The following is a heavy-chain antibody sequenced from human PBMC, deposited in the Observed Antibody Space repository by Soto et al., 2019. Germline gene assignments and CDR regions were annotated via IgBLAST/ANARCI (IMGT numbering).Heavy chain of an antibody. CDR1: GYSFTSYW. V-gene: IGHV5-51*01. J-gene: IGHJ6*03. Sequence: PGESLKISCKGSGYSFTSYWIGWVRQMPGKGLEWMGIIYPGDSDTRYSPSFQGQVTIMKDSSKNQVVLTMTNMDPVDTATYYCALVRTIGDFWSGYFYMDVWGKGTTVTVSS. D-gene: IGHD3-3*01. CDR2: IYPGDSDT. CDR3: ALVRTIGDFWSGYFYMDV.